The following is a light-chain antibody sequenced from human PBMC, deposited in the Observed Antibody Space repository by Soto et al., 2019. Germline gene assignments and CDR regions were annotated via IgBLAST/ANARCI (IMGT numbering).Light chain of an antibody. J-gene: IGKJ1*01. CDR1: QSVFSTSSSKNY. V-gene: IGKV4-1*01. CDR3: QQFYTTPHT. CDR2: GAS. Sequence: DIVMTQSPDSLAVSLGERATINCKSSQSVFSTSSSKNYLAWYQQKPGQPPRLLLYGASTRESGVPDRLSGSGSGADFTLTFSSLQAEDAAVYYWQQFYTTPHTFGQGTKVEIK.